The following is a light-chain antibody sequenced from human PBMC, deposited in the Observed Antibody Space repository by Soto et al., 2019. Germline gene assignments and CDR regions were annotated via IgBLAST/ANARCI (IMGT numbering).Light chain of an antibody. CDR2: EVT. J-gene: IGLJ1*01. CDR1: SSDVGAYSY. V-gene: IGLV2-14*01. Sequence: QSALTQPTSVSGSPGQSITISCTGTSSDVGAYSYVSWYQHRPGRAPKLIIYEVTNRPSGVSNRFSGSKSGNTASLRISDLQSEDEADYYCNSYTSTSARVFGTGTKVTVL. CDR3: NSYTSTSARV.